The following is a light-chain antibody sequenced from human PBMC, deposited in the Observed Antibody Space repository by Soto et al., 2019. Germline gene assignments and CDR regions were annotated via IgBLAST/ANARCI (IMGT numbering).Light chain of an antibody. CDR2: LAS. Sequence: DIQMTQSPSTLSASVGDRVTITCRASQNINSRLAWYQQKPGKAPKFLLYLASSLASEVPSRFSGTESGTEFTLTISSLQPDDFATYYCQQYYSYPFTFGPGTKVDIK. CDR3: QQYYSYPFT. V-gene: IGKV1-5*03. CDR1: QNINSR. J-gene: IGKJ3*01.